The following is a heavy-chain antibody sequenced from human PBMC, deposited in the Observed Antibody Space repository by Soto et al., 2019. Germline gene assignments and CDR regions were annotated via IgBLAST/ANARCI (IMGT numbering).Heavy chain of an antibody. D-gene: IGHD3-3*01. CDR2: IKQDGTEK. J-gene: IGHJ6*02. CDR3: AVTPPPFWAKSPYGMDV. Sequence: LVQSGGGLVQPGGSLRLSCEASGFTFRSSWMTWVRQDPGKGLGWVANIKQDGTEKYYVDSAKGRITISRDNIKNSIHQLMSLLRAEDTAVYYGAVTPPPFWAKSPYGMDVWGQGTTVTVSS. CDR1: GFTFRSSW. V-gene: IGHV3-7*03.